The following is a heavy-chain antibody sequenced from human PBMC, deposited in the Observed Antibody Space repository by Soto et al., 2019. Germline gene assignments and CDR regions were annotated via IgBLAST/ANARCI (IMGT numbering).Heavy chain of an antibody. CDR1: GGSVSSQTHF. CDR2: VYYGGIT. CDR3: AREDMSGTYYFDS. Sequence: QVQLQESGPKLVKPSETLSLTCSVSGGSVSSQTHFWSWIRQAPGKGLEWIGYVYYGGITNSNPSLKSRVTISADTSNNQIFLSLTSVTAADTAVYYCAREDMSGTYYFDSWGQGTLVTVSS. V-gene: IGHV4-61*01. D-gene: IGHD1-26*01. J-gene: IGHJ4*02.